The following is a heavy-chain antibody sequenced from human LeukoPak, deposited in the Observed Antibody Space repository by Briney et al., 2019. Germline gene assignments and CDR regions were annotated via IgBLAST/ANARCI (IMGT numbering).Heavy chain of an antibody. V-gene: IGHV1-8*01. Sequence: ASVKVSCKASGYTFTNYDINWVRQAPGRGLEWMGWMSPNTVNTGYAQKFQGRLTMTKNASITTAYVELSSLTSEDTAVYYCARGISDGEYEGGRGSWGQGTLVTVSS. J-gene: IGHJ4*02. D-gene: IGHD4-17*01. CDR1: GYTFTNYD. CDR2: MSPNTVNT. CDR3: ARGISDGEYEGGRGS.